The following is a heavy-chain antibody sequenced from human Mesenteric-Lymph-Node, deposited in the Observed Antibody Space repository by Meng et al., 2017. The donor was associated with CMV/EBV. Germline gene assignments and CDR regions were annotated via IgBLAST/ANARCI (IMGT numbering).Heavy chain of an antibody. D-gene: IGHD5-12*01. CDR2: IHWNGDSL. Sequence: SLKISCAASGFTFDDSAIHWVRQAPGKGLEWVSGIHWNGDSLGYADSVEGRFSISRDSAKQSLNLQMNSLRPEDTAVYYCVRGASGSSIYVMDVWGQGTTVTVSS. CDR3: VRGASGSSIYVMDV. CDR1: GFTFDDSA. V-gene: IGHV3-9*01. J-gene: IGHJ6*02.